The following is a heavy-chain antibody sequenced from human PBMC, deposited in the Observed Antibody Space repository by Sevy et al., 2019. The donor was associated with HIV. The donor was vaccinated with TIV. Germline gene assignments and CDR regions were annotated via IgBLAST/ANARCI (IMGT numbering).Heavy chain of an antibody. CDR2: IWFDGSVK. CDR1: GFSFSNSG. D-gene: IGHD6-19*01. J-gene: IGHJ4*02. CDR3: AREGPSDWYLDS. Sequence: GGSLRLSCAASGFSFSNSGMHWVRQAPGKGLEWVAAIWFDGSVKYYKDSVRDRFTIFIDNSRNTQYLQISSLRAEDTAVYYCAREGPSDWYLDSWGQGALVTVSS. V-gene: IGHV3-33*01.